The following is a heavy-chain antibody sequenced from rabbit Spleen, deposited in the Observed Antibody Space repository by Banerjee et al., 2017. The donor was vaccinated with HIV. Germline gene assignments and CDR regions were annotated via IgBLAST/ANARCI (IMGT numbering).Heavy chain of an antibody. CDR3: ARDLTSVIGWNFNL. D-gene: IGHD1-1*01. J-gene: IGHJ4*01. CDR1: SVSFSISSY. V-gene: IGHV1S40*01. Sequence: QSLEESGGDLVKPGASLTLTCTASSVSFSISSYMCWVRQAPGKGLEWIACINTATGKGVYATWAKGRFTISRTSSTTVTLQMTSLTAADTATYFCARDLTSVIGWNFNLWGQGTLVTVS. CDR2: INTATGKG.